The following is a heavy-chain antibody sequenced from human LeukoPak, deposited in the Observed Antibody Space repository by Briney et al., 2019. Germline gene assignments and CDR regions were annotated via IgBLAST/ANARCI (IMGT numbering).Heavy chain of an antibody. D-gene: IGHD2-2*01. CDR3: ARQGPIVVVPAARRGAWFDP. Sequence: PSETLSLTCTVSGGSISSYYWSWIRQPPGKGLEWIGYIYYSGSTNYNPSLKSRVTISVDTSKNQFSLKLSSVTAADTAVYYCARQGPIVVVPAARRGAWFDPWGQGTLVTVSS. V-gene: IGHV4-59*08. CDR2: IYYSGST. J-gene: IGHJ5*02. CDR1: GGSISSYY.